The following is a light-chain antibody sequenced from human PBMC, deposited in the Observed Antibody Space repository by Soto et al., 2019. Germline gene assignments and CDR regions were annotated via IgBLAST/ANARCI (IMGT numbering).Light chain of an antibody. V-gene: IGLV2-11*01. CDR1: SSDIGSYDY. J-gene: IGLJ3*02. CDR2: NVN. CDR3: CSFIARATWL. Sequence: QSALIQPPSMSGSPGQSVTISCTGTSSDIGSYDYVSWSQQHPGSVPKPLIYNVNTQPSGVPDRFSGSKSGNTASMIISALQGEDEADYMCCSFIARATWLFGGGTKLTVL.